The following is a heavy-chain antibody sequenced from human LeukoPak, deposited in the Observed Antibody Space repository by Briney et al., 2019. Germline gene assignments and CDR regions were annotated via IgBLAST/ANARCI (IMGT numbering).Heavy chain of an antibody. D-gene: IGHD5-24*01. CDR1: GFSFGGYA. Sequence: PGGSLRLSCAASGFSFGGYAMAWVRQAPGKGLEWISSISGSGATANYADSVRGRFIISRDNSANRLDLRMNSLRVEDAAVYYCAKDSAGYNVKGSDSWGQGTLVTVSS. J-gene: IGHJ4*02. V-gene: IGHV3-23*01. CDR2: ISGSGATA. CDR3: AKDSAGYNVKGSDS.